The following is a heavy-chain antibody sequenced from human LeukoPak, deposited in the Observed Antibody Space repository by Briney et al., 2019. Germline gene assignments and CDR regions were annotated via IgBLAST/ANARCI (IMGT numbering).Heavy chain of an antibody. CDR2: ISSSSSYI. D-gene: IGHD1-14*01. CDR3: ARDHVEPGVILDY. J-gene: IGHJ4*02. V-gene: IGHV3-21*01. CDR1: GFTFSSYS. Sequence: PGGSLRLSCAASGFTFSSYSMNWVRQAPGKGLEWVSSISSSSSYIYYADSVKGRFTISRDNAKNSLYLQMNSLRAEDTAVYYCARDHVEPGVILDYWGQGTLVTVSS.